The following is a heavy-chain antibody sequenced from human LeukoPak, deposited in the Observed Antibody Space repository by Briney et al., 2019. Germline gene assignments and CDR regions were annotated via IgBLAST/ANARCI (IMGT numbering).Heavy chain of an antibody. J-gene: IGHJ3*02. CDR1: EFTFSSYG. Sequence: GGSLRLSCAASEFTFSSYGMHWVRQAPGKGLEWVAVIWYDGSNKYYADSVKGRFTISRDNSKNTLYLQMNSLRAEDTAVYYCARDRVLMVYAQEGDAFDIWGQGTMVTVSS. V-gene: IGHV3-33*08. CDR3: ARDRVLMVYAQEGDAFDI. CDR2: IWYDGSNK. D-gene: IGHD2-8*01.